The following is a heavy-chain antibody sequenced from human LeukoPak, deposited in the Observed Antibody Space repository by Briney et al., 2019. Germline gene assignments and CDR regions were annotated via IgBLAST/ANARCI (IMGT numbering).Heavy chain of an antibody. CDR1: GFIFSTYA. J-gene: IGHJ4*02. Sequence: AGGSLRLSCAASGFIFSTYAISWVRQAPGRGLECVASISGSGYTIYYAGSVKGRFTISRDNSKNTLYLQVNSLRAEDTAIYYCAKDLRVVGESSAGPLDHWGQGTLVTVSS. CDR2: ISGSGYTI. D-gene: IGHD2-15*01. V-gene: IGHV3-23*01. CDR3: AKDLRVVGESSAGPLDH.